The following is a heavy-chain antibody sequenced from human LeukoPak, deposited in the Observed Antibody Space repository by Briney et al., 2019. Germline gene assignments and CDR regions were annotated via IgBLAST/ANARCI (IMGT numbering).Heavy chain of an antibody. J-gene: IGHJ6*02. CDR1: GHSFTNSW. V-gene: IGHV5-51*01. CDR2: IYPGDSDT. D-gene: IGHD2-2*01. CDR3: ARHYNSTSSGMDV. Sequence: GESLKISCKGSGHSFTNSWIGWVRQMPGKGLEWMGIIYPGDSDTRYSPSFQGQVTISADKSISTAYLQWSSLKASDTAMYYCARHYNSTSSGMDVWGQGTTVTVSS.